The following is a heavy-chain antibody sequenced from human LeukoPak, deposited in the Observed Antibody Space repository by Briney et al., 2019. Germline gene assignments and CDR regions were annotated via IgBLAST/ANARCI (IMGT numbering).Heavy chain of an antibody. CDR1: GFTFSSYA. CDR3: VKGLRYFDWLGAFDI. D-gene: IGHD3-9*01. CDR2: VSYDGSNK. J-gene: IGHJ3*02. Sequence: PGGSLRLSCAASGFTFSSYAMHWVRQAPGKGLEWVAVVSYDGSNKYYADSVKGRFTISRDKSKNTLYLQMNSLRAEDTAVYYCVKGLRYFDWLGAFDIWGQGTMVTVSS. V-gene: IGHV3-30*18.